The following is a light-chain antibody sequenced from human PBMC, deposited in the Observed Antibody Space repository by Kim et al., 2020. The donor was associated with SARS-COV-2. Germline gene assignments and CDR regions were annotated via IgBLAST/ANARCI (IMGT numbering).Light chain of an antibody. CDR3: QQYNRWPRT. CDR2: GAS. Sequence: SPGDRATLSCRASQSISSTLAWYQQRPGQAPRLLIYGASTRATGVPARFSGSGSGTEFTLTISSLQSEDFAVYYCQQYNRWPRTFGQGTKVDIK. V-gene: IGKV3-15*01. CDR1: QSISST. J-gene: IGKJ1*01.